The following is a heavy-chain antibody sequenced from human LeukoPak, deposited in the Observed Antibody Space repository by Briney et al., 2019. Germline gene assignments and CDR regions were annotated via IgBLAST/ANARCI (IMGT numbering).Heavy chain of an antibody. CDR2: IRVSGST. CDR3: ARDAGHDYGDYGAFDI. Sequence: GGSLRLSCTTSGFTFSSYALSWVRQAPGKGLEWVSGIRVSGSTYYPDSVTGRFTISRDNSENTLYLQMNSLRAEDTAVYYCARDAGHDYGDYGAFDIWGQGTMVTVSS. D-gene: IGHD4-17*01. J-gene: IGHJ3*02. V-gene: IGHV3-23*01. CDR1: GFTFSSYA.